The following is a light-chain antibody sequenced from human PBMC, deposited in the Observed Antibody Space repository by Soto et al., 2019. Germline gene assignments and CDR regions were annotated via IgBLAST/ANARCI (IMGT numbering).Light chain of an antibody. Sequence: QSALTQPASVSGSPGQSITISCTGTSSDVGGYNYVSWYQQYPGKAPKLMIYEVSNRPSGVSNRFSGSKSGNTASLTIAGLQAEDEAAYYCSSYTSSNTVLFGGGTQLTVL. CDR2: EVS. J-gene: IGLJ2*01. CDR3: SSYTSSNTVL. V-gene: IGLV2-14*01. CDR1: SSDVGGYNY.